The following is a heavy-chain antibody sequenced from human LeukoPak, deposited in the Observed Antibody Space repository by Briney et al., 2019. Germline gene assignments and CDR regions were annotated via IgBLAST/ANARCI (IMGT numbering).Heavy chain of an antibody. V-gene: IGHV1-2*02. CDR1: GYTFTDFY. J-gene: IGHJ5*02. D-gene: IGHD3-10*01. CDR2: INLHRGAT. Sequence: ASVKVSCKASGYTFTDFYIHWVRQAPGQGPEWMGWINLHRGATDYAQKFRGRVTMTRDTSISLVYMELSRLKSSDTAVYYCARDLRGSGYDPWGQGTLVTVSS. CDR3: ARDLRGSGYDP.